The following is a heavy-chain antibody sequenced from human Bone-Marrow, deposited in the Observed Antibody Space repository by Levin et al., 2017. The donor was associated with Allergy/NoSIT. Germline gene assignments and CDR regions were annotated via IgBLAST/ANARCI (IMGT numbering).Heavy chain of an antibody. Sequence: SSPFSSLSLIRQSPGKGLESLGGVHSSGSRDYNPSLESLFNIFFSPSKTQFSLRLSSLTAADTAVYYCARGHSTSGFDYWGQGALVTISS. CDR1: SSPFSS. CDR3: ARGHSTSGFDY. CDR2: VHSSGSR. J-gene: IGHJ4*02. V-gene: IGHV4-34*01. D-gene: IGHD2/OR15-2a*01.